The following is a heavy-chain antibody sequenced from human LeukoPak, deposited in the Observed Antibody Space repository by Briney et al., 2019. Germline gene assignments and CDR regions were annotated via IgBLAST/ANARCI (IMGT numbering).Heavy chain of an antibody. J-gene: IGHJ6*02. CDR2: ISYDGSNK. D-gene: IGHD3-9*01. Sequence: GGSLRLSCAASGFTFSSYGMHWVRQAPGKGLEWVAVISYDGSNKYYADSVMGRFTISRDNSKNTLYLQMNRLRTEDTAVYYYAKEALYFYYGMDVWGQGTTVTVSS. CDR3: AKEALYFYYGMDV. V-gene: IGHV3-30*18. CDR1: GFTFSSYG.